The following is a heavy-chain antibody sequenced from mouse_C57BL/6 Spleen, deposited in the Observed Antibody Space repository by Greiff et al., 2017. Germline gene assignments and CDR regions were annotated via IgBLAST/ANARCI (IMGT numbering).Heavy chain of an antibody. CDR2: IDPSDSYT. CDR1: GYTFTSYW. V-gene: IGHV1-50*01. D-gene: IGHD4-1*01. Sequence: QVQLQQPGAELVKPGASVKLSCKASGYTFTSYWMQWVKQRPGQGLEWIGEIDPSDSYTNYNQKVKGKATLTVDTASSTAYMQVSRLTSEDSAVDYCAGGPNWDVGDWGQGTLVTVSA. J-gene: IGHJ3*02. CDR3: AGGPNWDVGD.